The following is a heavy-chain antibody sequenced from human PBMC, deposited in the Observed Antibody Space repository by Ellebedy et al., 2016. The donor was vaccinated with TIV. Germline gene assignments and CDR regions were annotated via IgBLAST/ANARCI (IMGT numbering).Heavy chain of an antibody. CDR2: ISGSGGST. Sequence: GGSLRLSXAASGFTFSSYAMSWVRQAPGKGLEWVSAISGSGGSTYYADSVKGRFTISRDNSKNTLYLQMNSLRAEDTAVYYCAKEKVVLRFLEWLFEWFDPWGQGTLVTVSS. CDR3: AKEKVVLRFLEWLFEWFDP. D-gene: IGHD3-3*01. V-gene: IGHV3-23*01. J-gene: IGHJ5*02. CDR1: GFTFSSYA.